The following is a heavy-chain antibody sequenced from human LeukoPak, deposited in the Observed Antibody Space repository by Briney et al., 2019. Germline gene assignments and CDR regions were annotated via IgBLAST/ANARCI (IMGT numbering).Heavy chain of an antibody. CDR1: GGSISSGGYY. J-gene: IGHJ6*02. CDR3: ARTVTTVGVSYYYYGMVV. Sequence: SQTLSLICTVSGGSISSGGYYWSWIRQHPGKGLEWIGYIYYSGSTYYNPSLKSRVTISVDTSKNQFSLKLSSVTAADTAVYYCARTVTTVGVSYYYYGMVVWGQGTTVTVSS. CDR2: IYYSGST. V-gene: IGHV4-31*03. D-gene: IGHD4-23*01.